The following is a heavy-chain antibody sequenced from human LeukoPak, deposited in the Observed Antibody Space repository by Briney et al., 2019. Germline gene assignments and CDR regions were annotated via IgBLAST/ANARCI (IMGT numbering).Heavy chain of an antibody. V-gene: IGHV4-39*07. Sequence: SETLSLTCTVSGGSISSSSYYWGWIRQPPGKGLEWIGSIYYSGSTYYNPSLKSRVTISVDTSKNQFSLKLSSVTAADTAVYYCARATDYEPFDYWGQGTLVTVSP. J-gene: IGHJ4*02. D-gene: IGHD3-16*01. CDR3: ARATDYEPFDY. CDR1: GGSISSSSYY. CDR2: IYYSGST.